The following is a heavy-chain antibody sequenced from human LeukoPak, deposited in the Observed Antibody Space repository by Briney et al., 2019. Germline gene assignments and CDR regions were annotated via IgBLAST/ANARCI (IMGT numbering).Heavy chain of an antibody. J-gene: IGHJ6*03. CDR2: IYTNGRT. Sequence: SETLSLTCAVSGVSVSNFYWSWIRQPAGKGLEWVGRIYTNGRTKYNPSLNSRVSLSVDTSKNQLSLRLASVTAADTAVYYCARVDTAMVDYYYYYYMDVWGKGTTVTVSS. CDR3: ARVDTAMVDYYYYYYMDV. V-gene: IGHV4-4*07. CDR1: GVSVSNFY. D-gene: IGHD5-18*01.